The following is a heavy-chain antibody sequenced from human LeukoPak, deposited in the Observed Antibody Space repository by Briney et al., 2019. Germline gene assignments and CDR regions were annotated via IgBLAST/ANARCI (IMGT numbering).Heavy chain of an antibody. CDR2: IYYSGST. J-gene: IGHJ5*02. D-gene: IGHD1-1*01. CDR3: ARVERTWFDP. Sequence: PSETLSLTCTVSGGSISSYYWSWIRQPSGKGLEWIGYIYYSGSTNYNPSLKGRVTISVDTSKNQFSLKLSSVTAADTAVYYCARVERTWFDPWGQGTLVTVSS. V-gene: IGHV4-59*01. CDR1: GGSISSYY.